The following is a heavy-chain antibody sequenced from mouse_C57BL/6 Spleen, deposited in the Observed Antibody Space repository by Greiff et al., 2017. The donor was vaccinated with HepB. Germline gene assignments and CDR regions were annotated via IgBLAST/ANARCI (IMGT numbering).Heavy chain of an antibody. CDR3: ARVYYGSSLWYFDV. J-gene: IGHJ1*03. CDR2: ISDGGSYT. V-gene: IGHV5-4*03. Sequence: EVMLVESGGGLVKPGGSLKLSCAASGFTFSSYAMSWVRQTPEKRLEWVATISDGGSYTYYPDNVKGRFTISRDNAKNNLYLQMSHLKSEDTAMYYCARVYYGSSLWYFDVWGTGTTVTVSS. CDR1: GFTFSSYA. D-gene: IGHD1-1*01.